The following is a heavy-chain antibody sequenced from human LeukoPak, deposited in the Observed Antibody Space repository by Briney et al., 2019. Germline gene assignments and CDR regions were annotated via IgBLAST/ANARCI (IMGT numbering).Heavy chain of an antibody. CDR1: GGSISSSSYY. J-gene: IGHJ4*02. Sequence: PSETLSLTCTVSGGSISSSSYYWGWIRQPPGKGLEWIGSIYYSGSTYYNPSLKSRVTISVDPSTHQFSLKLSSVTAADPAVYYCARRPITFGGVIPFDYWGQGTLVTVSS. D-gene: IGHD3-16*01. CDR3: ARRPITFGGVIPFDY. V-gene: IGHV4-39*01. CDR2: IYYSGST.